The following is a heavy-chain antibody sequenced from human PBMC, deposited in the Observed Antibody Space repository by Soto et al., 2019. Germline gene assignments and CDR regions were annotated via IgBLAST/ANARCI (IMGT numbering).Heavy chain of an antibody. J-gene: IGHJ5*02. D-gene: IGHD3-9*01. Sequence: SVKVSCKASGGTFSSYTISWVRQAPGQGLEWMGRIIPILGIANYAQKFQGRVTITADKSTSTAYMELSSLRSEDTAVYYCARATPDILTGYPIRWFDPWGQGTLVTVSS. V-gene: IGHV1-69*02. CDR2: IIPILGIA. CDR3: ARATPDILTGYPIRWFDP. CDR1: GGTFSSYT.